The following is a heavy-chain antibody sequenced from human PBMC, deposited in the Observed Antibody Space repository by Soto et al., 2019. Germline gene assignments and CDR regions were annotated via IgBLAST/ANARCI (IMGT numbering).Heavy chain of an antibody. CDR1: GFTVSSTY. CDR2: IYSGGST. J-gene: IGHJ5*02. V-gene: IGHV3-53*01. Sequence: GGTLRLSGAASGFTVSSTYMSWVRQAPGKGLEWVSVIYSGGSTYYADSVKGRFTISRDNSKNTLYLHMNSLRAEDTAVYYCAGGIADSSRNWFDPWGQGTLVTVSS. D-gene: IGHD6-13*01. CDR3: AGGIADSSRNWFDP.